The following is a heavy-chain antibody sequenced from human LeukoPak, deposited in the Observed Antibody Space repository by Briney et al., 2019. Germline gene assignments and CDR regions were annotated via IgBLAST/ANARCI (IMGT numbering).Heavy chain of an antibody. CDR2: IYSGGST. D-gene: IGHD5-24*01. CDR3: ARDRAVKARIGGMDV. CDR1: GFTVSSNY. V-gene: IGHV3-66*01. Sequence: GGSLRLSCAASGFTVSSNYMSWVRQAPGKGLEWVSVIYSGGSTYYADSVKGRFTISRDNSKNTLYLQMNSLRAEDTGIYYCARDRAVKARIGGMDVWGQGTTVIVSS. J-gene: IGHJ6*02.